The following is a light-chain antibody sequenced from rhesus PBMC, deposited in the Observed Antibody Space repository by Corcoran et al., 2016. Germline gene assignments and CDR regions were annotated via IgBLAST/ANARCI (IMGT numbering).Light chain of an antibody. Sequence: ETVVTQSPATLSLSPGERATLSCRASQSVGSYLAWYQQKPGQAPRLLIYGASSRATGIPDRFSGSGAGTDFTLTISSLEPEDVGVYCCQQSSNLWTFGQGTKVEIK. CDR3: QQSSNLWT. CDR1: QSVGSY. J-gene: IGKJ1*01. V-gene: IGKV3-24*04. CDR2: GAS.